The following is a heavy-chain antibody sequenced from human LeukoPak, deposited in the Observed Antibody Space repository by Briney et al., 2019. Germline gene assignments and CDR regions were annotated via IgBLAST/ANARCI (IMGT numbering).Heavy chain of an antibody. J-gene: IGHJ4*02. D-gene: IGHD4-17*01. Sequence: SQTLSLTCTVSGGSISSGSYYWSWIRQPAGKGLEWIGRIYTSGSTNYNPSLKSRVTISVDTSKNRFSLKLSSVTAADTAVYYCARGLYGDYVFDYWGQGTLVTVSS. CDR2: IYTSGST. CDR3: ARGLYGDYVFDY. V-gene: IGHV4-61*02. CDR1: GGSISSGSYY.